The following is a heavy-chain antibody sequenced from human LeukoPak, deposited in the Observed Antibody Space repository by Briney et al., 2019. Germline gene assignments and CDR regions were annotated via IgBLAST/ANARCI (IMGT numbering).Heavy chain of an antibody. CDR1: GGTFGSSA. Sequence: SVKVSCKASGGTFGSSALRWVRQAPGQGLEWMGGIIPLFDTTNYARKFQGRVTITSDESTSTVYMELSSLRYEDTALYYCASTSNSGFDYWGQGTLVTVSS. J-gene: IGHJ4*02. D-gene: IGHD4-11*01. V-gene: IGHV1-69*13. CDR3: ASTSNSGFDY. CDR2: IIPLFDTT.